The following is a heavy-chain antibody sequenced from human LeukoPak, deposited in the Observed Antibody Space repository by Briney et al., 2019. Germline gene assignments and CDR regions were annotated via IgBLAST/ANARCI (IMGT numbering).Heavy chain of an antibody. CDR2: ISSSSSYI. Sequence: PGGSLRLSCAASGFTFSSYSMNWVRQAPGKGLEWVSSISSSSSYIYYADSVKGRFTISRDNAKNSLYLQMNSLRAEDTAVYYCARDGEGIAVSRAFDIWGQGTMVTVSS. V-gene: IGHV3-21*01. D-gene: IGHD6-19*01. J-gene: IGHJ3*02. CDR1: GFTFSSYS. CDR3: ARDGEGIAVSRAFDI.